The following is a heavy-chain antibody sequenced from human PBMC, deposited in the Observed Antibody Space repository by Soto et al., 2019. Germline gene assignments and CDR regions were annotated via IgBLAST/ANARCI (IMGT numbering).Heavy chain of an antibody. CDR3: AKGPGSSGWSMTGWGGGY. D-gene: IGHD6-19*01. J-gene: IGHJ4*02. V-gene: IGHV3-23*01. CDR1: GFTFSSYA. Sequence: EVQLLESGGGLVQPGGSLRLSCAASGFTFSSYAMSWVRQAPGKGLEWVSAISGSGGSTYYADSVKGRFTISRENSKNTLYMQMNRMRAEDTAVYYCAKGPGSSGWSMTGWGGGYWGQGTLVTVSS. CDR2: ISGSGGST.